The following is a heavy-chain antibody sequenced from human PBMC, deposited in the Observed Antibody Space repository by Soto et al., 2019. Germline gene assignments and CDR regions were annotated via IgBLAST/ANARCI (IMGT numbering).Heavy chain of an antibody. Sequence: PXESLKISCKTSGYSFTSHWITLVRQMPGKGLEWMGRIDPVDSHTNYSPSFQDHVTISADKSITTAFLQWSSLKASDTATYYCAARSPYGLDVWGQGTTVTVSS. CDR3: AARSPYGLDV. J-gene: IGHJ6*02. CDR1: GYSFTSHW. D-gene: IGHD3-10*01. CDR2: IDPVDSHT. V-gene: IGHV5-10-1*01.